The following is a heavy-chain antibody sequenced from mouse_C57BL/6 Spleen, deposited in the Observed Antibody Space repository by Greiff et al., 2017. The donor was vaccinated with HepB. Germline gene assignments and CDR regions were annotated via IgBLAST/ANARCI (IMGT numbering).Heavy chain of an antibody. J-gene: IGHJ1*03. D-gene: IGHD4-1*01. Sequence: VQLQQSGTELVKPGASVKLSCKASGYTFTSYWMHWVKQRPGQGLEWIGNINPSNGGTNYNEKFKSKATLTVDKSSSTAYMQLSSLTSEDSAVYDCAIWILTGGYGDVWGTGTTVTVSS. CDR3: AIWILTGGYGDV. CDR1: GYTFTSYW. CDR2: INPSNGGT. V-gene: IGHV1-53*01.